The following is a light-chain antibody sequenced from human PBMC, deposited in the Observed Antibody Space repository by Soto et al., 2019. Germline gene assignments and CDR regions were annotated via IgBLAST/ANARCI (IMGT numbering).Light chain of an antibody. J-gene: IGKJ2*01. CDR2: AAS. V-gene: IGKV1-39*01. Sequence: DIQMTQSPSSLSASVGDRVTITCRASQRISSYLNWYQQKPGKAPKLLIYAASSLQSGVPSRFSGSGSGTDFTLTISSLQPEDFATYYCQKSYSTMYTFGQGTKLEIK. CDR3: QKSYSTMYT. CDR1: QRISSY.